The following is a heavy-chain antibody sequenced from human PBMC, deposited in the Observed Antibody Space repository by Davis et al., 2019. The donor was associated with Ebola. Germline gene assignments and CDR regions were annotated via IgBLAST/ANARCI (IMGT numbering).Heavy chain of an antibody. D-gene: IGHD3-22*01. Sequence: GGSLRLSCPASGFTSSSYEMNWVRQAPGKGLEWVSYISSSGSTISYADSLKGRFTISRDNAKNSLYLQMNSLRAEDTAVYYCARGPPGSVIVVVTTTPFDYWGQGTLVTVSS. CDR1: GFTSSSYE. J-gene: IGHJ4*02. V-gene: IGHV3-48*03. CDR3: ARGPPGSVIVVVTTTPFDY. CDR2: ISSSGSTI.